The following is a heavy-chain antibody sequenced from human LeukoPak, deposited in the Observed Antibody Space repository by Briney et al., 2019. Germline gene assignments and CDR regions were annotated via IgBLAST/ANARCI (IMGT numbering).Heavy chain of an antibody. Sequence: SETLSLTCDVSGDSMSSSRFSWSWLRQPPGKGLEWIGYSYHGGSTHYNPSLQSRVTISVDRSKKQFSLNLHSVTAADTAVYYCARERVDGYNLRAFDIWGQGTMVTVSS. J-gene: IGHJ3*02. CDR1: GDSMSSSRFS. V-gene: IGHV4-30-2*01. CDR3: ARERVDGYNLRAFDI. D-gene: IGHD5-24*01. CDR2: SYHGGST.